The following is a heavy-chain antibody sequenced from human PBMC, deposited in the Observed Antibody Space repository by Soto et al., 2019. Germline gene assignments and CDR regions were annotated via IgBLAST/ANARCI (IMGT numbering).Heavy chain of an antibody. CDR2: IYSGGST. D-gene: IGHD2-15*01. CDR3: ASVGYCSGGSCYFYFDY. Sequence: EVQLVESGGGLVQPGGSLRLSCAASGFTVSSNYMSWVRQAPGKGLEWVSVIYSGGSTYYADSVKGRFTISRDNSKTTLYLQMNSLRAEDTAVYYCASVGYCSGGSCYFYFDYWGQGTLVTVSS. CDR1: GFTVSSNY. J-gene: IGHJ4*02. V-gene: IGHV3-66*01.